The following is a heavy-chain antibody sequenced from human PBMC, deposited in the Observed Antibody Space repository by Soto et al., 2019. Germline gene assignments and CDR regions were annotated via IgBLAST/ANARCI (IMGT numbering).Heavy chain of an antibody. J-gene: IGHJ3*02. Sequence: SVKVSGKASGGTFSSYTISWVRQAPGQGLEWMGRIIPILGIANYAQKFQGRVTITADKSTSTAYMELSSLRSEDTAVYYCARWFGDLPLVIWGQGTMVTVSS. CDR1: GGTFSSYT. V-gene: IGHV1-69*02. CDR2: IIPILGIA. D-gene: IGHD3-10*01. CDR3: ARWFGDLPLVI.